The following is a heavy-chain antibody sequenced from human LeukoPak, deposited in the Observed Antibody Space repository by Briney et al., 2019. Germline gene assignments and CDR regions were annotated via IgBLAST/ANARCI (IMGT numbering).Heavy chain of an antibody. CDR3: ARDGHRRYYYDSSGREHAFDI. CDR2: INPSGGST. CDR1: GYTFTSYY. V-gene: IGHV1-46*01. D-gene: IGHD3-22*01. J-gene: IGHJ3*02. Sequence: ASVKVSCKASGYTFTSYYMHWVRQAPGQRLEWMGIINPSGGSTSYAQKFQGRVTMTTDTSTSTAYMELRSLRSDDTAVYYCARDGHRRYYYDSSGREHAFDIWGQGTMVTVSS.